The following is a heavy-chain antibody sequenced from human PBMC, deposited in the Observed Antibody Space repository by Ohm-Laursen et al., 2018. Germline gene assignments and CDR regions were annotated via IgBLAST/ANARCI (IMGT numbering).Heavy chain of an antibody. CDR1: GFTFNNYA. V-gene: IGHV3-23*01. D-gene: IGHD5-24*01. CDR3: ATNDVEMATIDY. Sequence: SLRLSCTASGFTFNNYAMSWVRQAPGKGLEWVSTIGGRLAGTYYADSVEGRFTISRDNSKNSLYLQMNSLRAEDTAVYYCATNDVEMATIDYWGQGTLVTVSS. J-gene: IGHJ4*02. CDR2: IGGRLAGT.